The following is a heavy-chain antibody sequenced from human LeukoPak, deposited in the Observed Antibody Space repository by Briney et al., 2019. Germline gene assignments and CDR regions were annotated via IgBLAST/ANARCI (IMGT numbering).Heavy chain of an antibody. J-gene: IGHJ4*02. CDR3: ARHGLKLVGASTIYFDN. D-gene: IGHD1-26*01. CDR2: INHSGSA. Sequence: PSETLSLTCAVYGGSFSGYYWSWIRQPPGKGLEWIAEINHSGSANYNPPLKSRVTVSVPTCENQFSLKLNSVTAADTAVYYCARHGLKLVGASTIYFDNWGQGTLVTVSS. V-gene: IGHV4-34*01. CDR1: GGSFSGYY.